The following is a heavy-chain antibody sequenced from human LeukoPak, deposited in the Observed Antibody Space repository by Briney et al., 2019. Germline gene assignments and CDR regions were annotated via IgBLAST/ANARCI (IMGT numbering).Heavy chain of an antibody. J-gene: IGHJ4*02. CDR2: IKQDGTEK. D-gene: IGHD2-15*01. V-gene: IGHV3-7*01. CDR1: GFTFSSYW. CDR3: ASVACSAVTCFGFLFFDY. Sequence: GGSLRLSCAASGFTFSSYWMSWVRQAPGKGLEWVAHIKQDGTEKYYVDSVKGRFTISRDNAKNSLFLQMNSLRAEDTAVYYCASVACSAVTCFGFLFFDYWGQGTLVTVSS.